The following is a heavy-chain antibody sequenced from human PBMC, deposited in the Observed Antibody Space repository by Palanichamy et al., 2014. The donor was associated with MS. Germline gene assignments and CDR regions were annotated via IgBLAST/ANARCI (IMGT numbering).Heavy chain of an antibody. V-gene: IGHV3-30*02. D-gene: IGHD6-13*01. CDR3: AKDSSTWSFDY. CDR2: IQYDGSDK. Sequence: QVQLVESGGGVVQPGGSLRLSCAASGFTFSSHGMHWVRQAPGKGLEWVAFIQYDGSDKSYADSVKGRFTISRDNSKNTLYLQMNSLRVGDTALYYCAKDSSTWSFDYWGQGTLVTVSS. CDR1: GFTFSSHG. J-gene: IGHJ4*02.